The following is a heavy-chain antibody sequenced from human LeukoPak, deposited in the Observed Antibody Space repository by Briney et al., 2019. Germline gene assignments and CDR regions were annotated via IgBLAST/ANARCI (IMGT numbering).Heavy chain of an antibody. CDR2: FDPEDGET. Sequence: GASVKVSCKVSGYTLTEIPMHWVRQAPGKGLEWMGGFDPEDGETIYAQKSQGRVTMTEDTSTDTAYMELSSLRSEDTAVYYCARGLWYGAYSWGQGTLVTVSS. J-gene: IGHJ4*02. CDR3: ARGLWYGAYS. V-gene: IGHV1-24*01. D-gene: IGHD4/OR15-4a*01. CDR1: GYTLTEIP.